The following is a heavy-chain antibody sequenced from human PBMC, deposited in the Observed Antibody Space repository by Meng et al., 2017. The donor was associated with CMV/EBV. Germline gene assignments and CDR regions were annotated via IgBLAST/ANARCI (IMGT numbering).Heavy chain of an antibody. CDR3: ASGGVVVPDY. Sequence: GESLKISCAASGFTVSSNYMSWVRQAPGKGLEWVSVIYSGGSTYYADSVKGRFTISRDNSKNTLYLQMNSLRAEDTAVYYCASGGVVVPDYWGQGTLVIVSS. D-gene: IGHD2-2*01. CDR2: IYSGGST. CDR1: GFTVSSNY. J-gene: IGHJ4*02. V-gene: IGHV3-53*01.